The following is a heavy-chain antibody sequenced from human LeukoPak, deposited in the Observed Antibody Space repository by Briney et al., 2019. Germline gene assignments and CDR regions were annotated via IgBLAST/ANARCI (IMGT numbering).Heavy chain of an antibody. Sequence: ASVKVSCKASGGTFSSYAISWVRQAPGQGLEWMGWISAYNGNTNYAQKLQGRVTMTTDTSTSTAYMELRSLRSDDTAVYYCARVSSSGYYFFDYWGQGTLVTVSS. D-gene: IGHD3-22*01. V-gene: IGHV1-18*01. CDR1: GGTFSSYA. CDR3: ARVSSSGYYFFDY. CDR2: ISAYNGNT. J-gene: IGHJ4*02.